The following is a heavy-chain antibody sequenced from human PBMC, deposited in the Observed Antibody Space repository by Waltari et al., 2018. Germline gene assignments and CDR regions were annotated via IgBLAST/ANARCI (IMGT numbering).Heavy chain of an antibody. V-gene: IGHV4-34*01. CDR1: GGSFSGYY. D-gene: IGHD6-13*01. Sequence: QVQLQQWGAGLLKPSETLSLTCAVYGGSFSGYYWSWIRQSPGKGLAWIGEINHSGSTNYNPSLKSRVTISVDTSKNQFSLKLSSVTAADTAVYYCARGLGGSSWYGASYYYYYGMDVWGQGTTVTVSS. J-gene: IGHJ6*02. CDR3: ARGLGGSSWYGASYYYYYGMDV. CDR2: INHSGST.